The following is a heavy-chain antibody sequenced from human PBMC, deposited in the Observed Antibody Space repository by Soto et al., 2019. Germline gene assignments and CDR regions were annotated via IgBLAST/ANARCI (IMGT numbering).Heavy chain of an antibody. J-gene: IGHJ6*02. CDR1: GGTFSSDS. Sequence: QMQLIQSGAEVKKSGSSVKVTCKASGGTFSSDSISWVRQAPGEGLEWMGAVIPLFGTANYAQKFEGRVTITADESTSTDYMELSSLRSDDTAVYYCARVHMIVVVGERYHYKGLDVWGQGTAVTVSS. D-gene: IGHD3-22*01. CDR3: ARVHMIVVVGERYHYKGLDV. V-gene: IGHV1-69*01. CDR2: VIPLFGTA.